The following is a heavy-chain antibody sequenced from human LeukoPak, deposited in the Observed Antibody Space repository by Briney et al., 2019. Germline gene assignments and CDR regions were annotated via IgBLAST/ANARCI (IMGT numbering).Heavy chain of an antibody. CDR2: INHSGTT. CDR3: AGLRKFCGGVCQDAFDV. Sequence: PSETLSLTCAVYGTSFSPYYWSWIRQPPGKGLEWIGDINHSGTTHCNPSLKSRVTISVDTSKNQVSLQLRSVTAADTAVYFCAGLRKFCGGVCQDAFDVWGHGTMVTVSS. CDR1: GTSFSPYY. J-gene: IGHJ3*01. V-gene: IGHV4-34*01. D-gene: IGHD2-21*02.